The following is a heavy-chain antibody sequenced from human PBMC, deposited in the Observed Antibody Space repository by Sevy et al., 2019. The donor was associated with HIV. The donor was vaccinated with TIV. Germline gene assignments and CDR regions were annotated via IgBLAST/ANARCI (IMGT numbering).Heavy chain of an antibody. J-gene: IGHJ3*02. CDR1: GFTLSGYS. CDR3: ARDFLTGDRREAFDI. CDR2: VTPGTDI. Sequence: GGSLRLSCAASGFTLSGYSISWVRQAPGKGLEWVSSVTPGTDIYYGDSVRGRFTASRDNAKNSVYLQMNSLRDEDTAVYYCARDFLTGDRREAFDIWGQGTKATVSS. D-gene: IGHD7-27*01. V-gene: IGHV3-21*06.